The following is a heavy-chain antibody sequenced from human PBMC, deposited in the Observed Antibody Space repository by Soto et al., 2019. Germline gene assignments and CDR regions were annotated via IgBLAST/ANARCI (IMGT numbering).Heavy chain of an antibody. CDR2: ISGSGGST. CDR1: GFTFSSYA. J-gene: IGHJ6*03. V-gene: IGHV3-23*01. D-gene: IGHD3-10*01. Sequence: PGGSLRLSCAASGFTFSSYAMSWVRQVPGKGLEWVSAISGSGGSTYYADSVKGRFTISRDNSKNTLYLQMNSLRAEDTAVYYCARDLLLWFGELLYPYYKDVWGKGTTVTVSS. CDR3: ARDLLLWFGELLYPYYKDV.